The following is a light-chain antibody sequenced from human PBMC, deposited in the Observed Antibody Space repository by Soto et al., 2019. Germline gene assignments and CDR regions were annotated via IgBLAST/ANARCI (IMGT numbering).Light chain of an antibody. J-gene: IGLJ1*01. CDR2: LEGSGSY. Sequence: QSVLTQSSSASASLGSSVKLTCTLSSGHISNIIAWHQQQPGKAPRYLMKLEGSGSYNKGSGVPDRFSGSSSGADRYLTISNLQSEDEADYYCETWDSNTRVFGTGTKLTVL. CDR1: SGHISNI. CDR3: ETWDSNTRV. V-gene: IGLV4-60*03.